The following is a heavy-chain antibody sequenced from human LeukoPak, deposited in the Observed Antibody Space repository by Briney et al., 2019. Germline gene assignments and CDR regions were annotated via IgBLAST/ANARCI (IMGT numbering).Heavy chain of an antibody. Sequence: GASVKVSCKASGYTFTGYYMHWVRQAPGQGLEWMGWINPNSGGTNYAQKFQGRVTITRDTSISTAYMELSRLRSDDTAVYYCARRYYYDTSGYRYWYFDLWGRGTLVTVSS. CDR3: ARRYYYDTSGYRYWYFDL. CDR1: GYTFTGYY. V-gene: IGHV1-2*02. D-gene: IGHD3-22*01. CDR2: INPNSGGT. J-gene: IGHJ2*01.